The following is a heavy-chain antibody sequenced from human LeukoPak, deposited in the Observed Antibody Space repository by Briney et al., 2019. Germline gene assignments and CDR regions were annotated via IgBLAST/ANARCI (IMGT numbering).Heavy chain of an antibody. J-gene: IGHJ4*02. V-gene: IGHV5-10-1*01. D-gene: IGHD6-13*01. CDR3: ASSSKGSTWYRFDY. CDR2: IDPSDSYT. Sequence: GESLKISCKGSGYSFTTYWISWMRQMPGKGLEWMGRIDPSDSYTNYSPSFQGHVTISADKSISTAYLQWSSLKASDTAMYYCASSSKGSTWYRFDYWGQGTLVTVSS. CDR1: GYSFTTYW.